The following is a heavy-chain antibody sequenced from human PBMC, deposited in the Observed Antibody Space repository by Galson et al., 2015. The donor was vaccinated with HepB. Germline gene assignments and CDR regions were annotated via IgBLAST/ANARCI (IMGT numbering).Heavy chain of an antibody. CDR1: GYTFIGYY. D-gene: IGHD2-21*01. CDR3: ARALLNPYCGGDCSAFDY. Sequence: SVKVSCKASGYTFIGYYMHWVRQAPGQGLEWMGWINPNSGGTNFAQKFQGRVTMTRDTSISTAYMELSRLRSDDTAVYYCARALLNPYCGGDCSAFDYWGQGTLVTISS. J-gene: IGHJ4*02. V-gene: IGHV1-2*02. CDR2: INPNSGGT.